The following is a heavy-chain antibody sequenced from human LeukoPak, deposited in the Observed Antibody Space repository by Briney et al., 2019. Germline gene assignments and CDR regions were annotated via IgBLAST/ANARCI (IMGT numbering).Heavy chain of an antibody. CDR3: ARGEYSSSSGPFDI. V-gene: IGHV4-34*01. Sequence: SEALSLTCAVYGGSFSGYYWSWIRQPPGKGLEWIGEINHSGSTNYNPSLKSRVTISVDTSKNQFSLKLSSVTAADTAVYYCARGEYSSSSGPFDIWGQGTMVTVSS. D-gene: IGHD6-6*01. CDR1: GGSFSGYY. CDR2: INHSGST. J-gene: IGHJ3*02.